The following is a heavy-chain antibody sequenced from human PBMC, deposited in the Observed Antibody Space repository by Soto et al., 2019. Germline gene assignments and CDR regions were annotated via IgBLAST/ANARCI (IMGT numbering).Heavy chain of an antibody. CDR3: ASPLGATVALDI. Sequence: PSAMQSLSCDLPSCSRSFHHLLWSMPPAGKGLEWIGRIYTSGSTNYNPSLKRRVTMSVDTSKNQFSLKLSSVTAADTALYYCASPLGATVALDIWGQGIRVNV. J-gene: IGHJ3*02. D-gene: IGHD1-26*01. CDR2: IYTSGST. V-gene: IGHV4-4*07. CDR1: SCSRSFHH.